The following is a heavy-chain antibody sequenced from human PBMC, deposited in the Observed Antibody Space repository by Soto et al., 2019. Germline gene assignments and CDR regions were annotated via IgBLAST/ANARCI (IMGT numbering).Heavy chain of an antibody. Sequence: ASETLSLTCTVSGGSISSGDYYWSWIRQPPGKGLEWIGYIYYSGSTYYNPSLKSRVTISVDTSKNQFSLKLSSVTAADTAVYYCVTSSSWYRHFDYWGQGTQVTVSS. J-gene: IGHJ4*02. D-gene: IGHD6-13*01. CDR1: GGSISSGDYY. CDR2: IYYSGST. CDR3: VTSSSWYRHFDY. V-gene: IGHV4-30-4*01.